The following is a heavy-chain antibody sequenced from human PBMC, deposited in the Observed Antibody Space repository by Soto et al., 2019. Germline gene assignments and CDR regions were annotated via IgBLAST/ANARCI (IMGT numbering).Heavy chain of an antibody. CDR3: AKDQGPPGTMNV. CDR2: ISGSGGST. Sequence: PGGSLRLSCAASGFSFTSHAMNWVRQAPGKGLEWVSAISGSGGSTYYADSVKGRFTISRDNSKNTLYLQMNSLRAEDTAVYYCAKDQGPPGTMNVWGQGTMVTVSS. CDR1: GFSFTSHA. J-gene: IGHJ6*02. V-gene: IGHV3-23*01. D-gene: IGHD1-1*01.